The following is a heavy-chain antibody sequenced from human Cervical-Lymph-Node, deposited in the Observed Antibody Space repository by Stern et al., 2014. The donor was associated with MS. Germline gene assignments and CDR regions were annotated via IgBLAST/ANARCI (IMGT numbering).Heavy chain of an antibody. D-gene: IGHD3-16*01. CDR1: GYNVTDHA. CDR2: INTKTGTP. Sequence: VHLVESGSELKKPGASVKVSCKASGYNVTDHAMNWVRQAPGQGLEWMGWINTKTGTPTFAQGFTGRFVFSLDTSINTAYLQISSLKAEDSAVYYCATWGAANSPPLFYWGQGTLVTVSS. CDR3: ATWGAANSPPLFY. J-gene: IGHJ4*02. V-gene: IGHV7-4-1*02.